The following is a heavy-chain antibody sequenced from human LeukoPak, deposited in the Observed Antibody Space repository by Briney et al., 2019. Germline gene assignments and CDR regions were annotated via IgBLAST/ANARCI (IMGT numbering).Heavy chain of an antibody. J-gene: IGHJ5*02. V-gene: IGHV4-59*08. CDR2: IYYTGNA. D-gene: IGHD2-15*01. CDR3: ARKTYCSGGRCYGENWFDP. CDR1: GGSISGYH. Sequence: PSETLSLTCTVTGGSISGYHWNWIRQSPGKGLEWIANIYYTGNADYNPSLKCRVTISVDTSKNGIPLILSSVTAADTAVYYCARKTYCSGGRCYGENWFDPWGQGTLVTVSS.